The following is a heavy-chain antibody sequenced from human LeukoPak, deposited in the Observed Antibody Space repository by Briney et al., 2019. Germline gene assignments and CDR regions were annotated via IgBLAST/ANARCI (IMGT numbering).Heavy chain of an antibody. CDR2: ISYDGSNE. CDR1: GFTFSTYG. CDR3: ARAGGSTVSHSDY. V-gene: IGHV3-30*03. Sequence: GGSLRLSCAASGFTFSTYGMHWVRQAPGKGLEWVAVISYDGSNEYYADSVKGRFTISRDNSKNTLYLQMSSLRAEDTAVYYCARAGGSTVSHSDYWGQGTLVTVSS. J-gene: IGHJ4*02. D-gene: IGHD4-17*01.